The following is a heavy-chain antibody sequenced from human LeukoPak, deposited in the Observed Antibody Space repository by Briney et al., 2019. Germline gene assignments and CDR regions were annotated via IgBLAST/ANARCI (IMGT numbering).Heavy chain of an antibody. V-gene: IGHV1-18*04. D-gene: IGHD5-18*01. Sequence: ASVKVPCKASGYTFTSYGINWVRQARGQGLEWMGWISGHNGHTNYVQKMQGRVTMTTDTSTNTAYMELRNLTSDDTAEYYCASSPGGYSYGLNWGQGTLVTVSS. CDR3: ASSPGGYSYGLN. J-gene: IGHJ4*02. CDR2: ISGHNGHT. CDR1: GYTFTSYG.